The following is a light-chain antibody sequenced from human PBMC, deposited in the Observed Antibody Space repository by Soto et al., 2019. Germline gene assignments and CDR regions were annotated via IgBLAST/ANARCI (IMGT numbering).Light chain of an antibody. CDR1: QSVSSN. J-gene: IGKJ1*01. CDR2: GAS. Sequence: EIVMTQSLATLSVSPGERATLSCRASQSVSSNLAWYQQKRGQAPRLLIYGASIRATGIPARFSGSGSGTEFTLTISSLQSEDFAVYYCQQYNNWPRTFGQGTKVDI. V-gene: IGKV3-15*01. CDR3: QQYNNWPRT.